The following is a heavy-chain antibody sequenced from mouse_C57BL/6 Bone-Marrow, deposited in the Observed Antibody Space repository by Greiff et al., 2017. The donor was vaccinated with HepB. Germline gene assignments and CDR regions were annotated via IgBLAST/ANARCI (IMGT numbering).Heavy chain of an antibody. J-gene: IGHJ4*01. D-gene: IGHD2-2*01. Sequence: QVQLQQSGAELVRPGTSVKMSCKASGYTFTNYWIGWAKQRPGHGLEWIGDIYPGGGYTNYNEKFKGKATLTADKSSSTAYMQFSSLTSEDSAIYYCARVVTGAYYAMDYWGQGTSVTVSS. V-gene: IGHV1-63*01. CDR2: IYPGGGYT. CDR3: ARVVTGAYYAMDY. CDR1: GYTFTNYW.